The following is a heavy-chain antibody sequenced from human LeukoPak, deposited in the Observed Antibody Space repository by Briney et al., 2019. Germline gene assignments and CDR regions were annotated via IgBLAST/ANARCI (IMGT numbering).Heavy chain of an antibody. CDR3: ARDPHSSSWYDY. Sequence: GASVKDSCMASVYTFTSYYMHSVRQTPEQGLEWMGLINPSGGSTSYAQKFQGRVTMARDTSTSTVYMELSSLRSEDTAVYYCARDPHSSSWYDYWGQGTLVTVSS. J-gene: IGHJ4*02. D-gene: IGHD6-13*01. V-gene: IGHV1-46*01. CDR1: VYTFTSYY. CDR2: INPSGGST.